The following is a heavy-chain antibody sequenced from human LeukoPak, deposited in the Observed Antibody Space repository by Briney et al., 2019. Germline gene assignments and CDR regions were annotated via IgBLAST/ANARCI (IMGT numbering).Heavy chain of an antibody. CDR3: ARSNSGSYYVGAFDI. V-gene: IGHV4-59*01. D-gene: IGHD1-26*01. CDR2: IYYSGST. CDR1: GGSISSYY. J-gene: IGHJ3*02. Sequence: SETLSLTCTVSGGSISSYYWSWIRQPPGKGLEWIGYIYYSGSTNYNPSLKSRVTISVDTSKNQFSLKLSSVTAADTAVYYCARSNSGSYYVGAFDIWGQGTMVTVFS.